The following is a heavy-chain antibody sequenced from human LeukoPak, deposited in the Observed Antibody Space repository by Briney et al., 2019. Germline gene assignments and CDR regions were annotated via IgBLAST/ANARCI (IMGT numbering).Heavy chain of an antibody. Sequence: GGSLRLSCVASGFTFSSSWMYWVRQAPGKGLVWASRISSDGSSTTYADSVKGRFTISRDNAKNTLYLQMNSLRVEDTAVYYCAKPRGGDSWAFDTWGQGTMVAVSS. D-gene: IGHD2-21*02. J-gene: IGHJ3*02. CDR3: AKPRGGDSWAFDT. CDR1: GFTFSSSW. V-gene: IGHV3-74*01. CDR2: ISSDGSST.